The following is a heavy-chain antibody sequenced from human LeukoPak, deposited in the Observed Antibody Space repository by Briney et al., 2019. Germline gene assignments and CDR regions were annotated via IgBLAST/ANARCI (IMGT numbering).Heavy chain of an antibody. CDR3: ANPEALRYFDWLSDGDAFDI. D-gene: IGHD3-9*01. CDR1: GFTFSSYA. CDR2: ISGSSGST. J-gene: IGHJ3*02. V-gene: IGHV3-23*01. Sequence: GGSLRLSCAASGFTFSSYAMSWVRQAPGKGLEWVSAISGSSGSTYYADSVKGRFTISRDNSKNTLYLQMNSLRAEDTAVYYCANPEALRYFDWLSDGDAFDIWGQGTMVTVSS.